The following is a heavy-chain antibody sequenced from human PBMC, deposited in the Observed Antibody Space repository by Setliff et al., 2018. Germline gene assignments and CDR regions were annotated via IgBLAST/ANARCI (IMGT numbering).Heavy chain of an antibody. V-gene: IGHV4-34*01. CDR1: GGTFSDYY. CDR2: INHRGST. CDR3: ARGRNIAARLLDS. Sequence: SETQSLTCAAYGGTFSDYYWTWIRQTPGKGLEWVGEINHRGSTNYNPSLKSRVSISMDSSRDQFTLKLISMTAADTAVYYCARGRNIAARLLDSWGQGTLVTV. D-gene: IGHD6-6*01. J-gene: IGHJ4*02.